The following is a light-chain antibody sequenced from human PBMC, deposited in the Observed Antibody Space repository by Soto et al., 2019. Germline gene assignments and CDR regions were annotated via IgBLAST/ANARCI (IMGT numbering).Light chain of an antibody. CDR3: CSYAGSSTVV. Sequence: QSALTQPASVSGSPGQSITISCTGTSSGVGSYNLVSWYQQHPGKAPKLMIYEGSKRPSGVSNRFSGSKSGNTASLTISGLQAEDEADYYCCSYAGSSTVVFGGGPKLTVL. J-gene: IGLJ2*01. CDR2: EGS. V-gene: IGLV2-23*01. CDR1: SSGVGSYNL.